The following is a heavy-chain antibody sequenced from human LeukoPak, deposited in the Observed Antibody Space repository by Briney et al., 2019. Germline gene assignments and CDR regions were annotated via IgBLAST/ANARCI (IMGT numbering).Heavy chain of an antibody. CDR3: AKQLRVSGTLVEFDL. Sequence: SVKVSCKASGGTFSTYAISWVRQAPGQGLAWMGGIISLFRTANYAQKFQGRVTITADESTTTVHMELSSLRSEDTAIYYCAKQLRVSGTLVEFDLWGQGTLVTVSS. V-gene: IGHV1-69*13. CDR2: IISLFRTA. CDR1: GGTFSTYA. J-gene: IGHJ5*02. D-gene: IGHD6-19*01.